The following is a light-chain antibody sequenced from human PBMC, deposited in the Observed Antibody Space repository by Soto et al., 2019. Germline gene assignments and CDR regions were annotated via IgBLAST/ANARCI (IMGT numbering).Light chain of an antibody. CDR2: GNS. CDR3: QSYDSSLSVV. J-gene: IGLJ2*01. V-gene: IGLV1-40*01. Sequence: QSVLTQPPSVSGAPGQRVTSSCTGSSSNIGAGYDVQWYQQLPGTAPKLLIYGNSNRPSGVPDRFSGSKSCTSASLAITGLQAEYEADYYFQSYDSSLSVVFGGWTKLTVL. CDR1: SSNIGAGYD.